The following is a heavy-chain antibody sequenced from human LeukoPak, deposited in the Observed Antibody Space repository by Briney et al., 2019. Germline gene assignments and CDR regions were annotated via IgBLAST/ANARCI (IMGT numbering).Heavy chain of an antibody. V-gene: IGHV1-69*13. CDR3: ARDYLRIPAAMKGWFDP. CDR1: GYTFTRYF. D-gene: IGHD2-2*01. CDR2: IIPIFGTA. J-gene: IGHJ5*02. Sequence: SVKVSCKTSGYTFTRYFMNWVRQAPGQGLEWMGGIIPIFGTANYAQKFQGRVTITADESTSTAYMELSSLRSEDTAVYYCARDYLRIPAAMKGWFDPWGQGTLVTVSS.